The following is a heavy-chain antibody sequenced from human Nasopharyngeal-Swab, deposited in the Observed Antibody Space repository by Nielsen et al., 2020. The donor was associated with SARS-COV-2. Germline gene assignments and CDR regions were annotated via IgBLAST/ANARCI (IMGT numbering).Heavy chain of an antibody. CDR1: GYTFTSHY. D-gene: IGHD3-3*01. V-gene: IGHV1-46*01. J-gene: IGHJ6*02. CDR3: ARSYYDFWSGYLEHYYGMDV. Sequence: ASVKVSCKASGYTFTSHYMHWVRQAPGQGLEWMGIINPSGGGTTYAQKFQGRVTMTRDTSTSTVYMELSSLRSEDTAVYYCARSYYDFWSGYLEHYYGMDVWGQGTTVTVSS. CDR2: INPSGGGT.